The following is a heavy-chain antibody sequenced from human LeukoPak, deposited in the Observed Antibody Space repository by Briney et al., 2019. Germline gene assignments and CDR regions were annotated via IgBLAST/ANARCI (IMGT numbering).Heavy chain of an antibody. V-gene: IGHV3-74*01. Sequence: GSLRLSCAASGFTLSRYWRHWVRRAPGKGLVWVSCINSDGSSTAYADSVKGRFTISRDNAKNTLYLKMNGLRAEDTAVYYCASDTVDTALGIDYWGQGTLVTVYS. CDR1: GFTLSRYW. J-gene: IGHJ4*02. CDR2: INSDGSST. D-gene: IGHD5-18*01. CDR3: ASDTVDTALGIDY.